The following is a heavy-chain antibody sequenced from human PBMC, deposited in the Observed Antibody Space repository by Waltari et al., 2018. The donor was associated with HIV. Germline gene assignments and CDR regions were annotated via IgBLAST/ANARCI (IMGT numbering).Heavy chain of an antibody. D-gene: IGHD3-16*01. Sequence: EVQLLESGGGLVQYGGCLRLYCAASGLHFGGYHMSWYRPAPGMGLEWVSAISGSVGSTYYADSVKGRFTISRDNSKNTLYLQMNSLRAEDTAVYYCAKAWGDEGTFDYWGQGTLVTVSS. V-gene: IGHV3-23*01. J-gene: IGHJ4*02. CDR3: AKAWGDEGTFDY. CDR2: ISGSVGST. CDR1: GLHFGGYH.